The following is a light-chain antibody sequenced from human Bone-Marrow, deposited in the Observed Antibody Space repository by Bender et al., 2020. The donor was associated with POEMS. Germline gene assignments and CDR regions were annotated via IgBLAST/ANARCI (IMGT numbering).Light chain of an antibody. Sequence: QSALTQPASVSGSPGQSITISCTGTSNDVGKYKFVSWYQQPPGKAPKLIIYEGTKRPSGVSDRFSGSKSGNTASLTVSGLQAEDEAYYYCSTYTSSSTWVFGGGTKLTVL. CDR2: EGT. V-gene: IGLV2-14*02. CDR3: STYTSSSTWV. J-gene: IGLJ3*02. CDR1: SNDVGKYKF.